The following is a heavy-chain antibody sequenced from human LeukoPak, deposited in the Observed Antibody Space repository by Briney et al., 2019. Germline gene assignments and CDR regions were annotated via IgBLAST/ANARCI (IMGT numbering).Heavy chain of an antibody. J-gene: IGHJ4*02. CDR2: IHHTGST. D-gene: IGHD1-26*01. Sequence: PSETLSLTCTVSSYSISSGNYWGWIRQPPGKGLEWIGEIHHTGSTNYNPSLKSRVTISVDKSKNQFSLNFNSMSAADSAVYYCAANGYYTIEYWGQGTLVTVSS. CDR3: AANGYYTIEY. V-gene: IGHV4-38-2*02. CDR1: SYSISSGNY.